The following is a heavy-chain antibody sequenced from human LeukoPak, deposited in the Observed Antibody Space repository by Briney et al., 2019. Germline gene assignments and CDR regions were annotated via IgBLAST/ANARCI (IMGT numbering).Heavy chain of an antibody. Sequence: SETLSLTCTVSGGSISSYYWSWIRQPPGKGLEWIGYIHYSGSTNYNPSLKSRVTISVDTSKNQFSLKLSSVTAADTAVYYCARVSKAAGIYYFDYWGQGALVTVSS. CDR2: IHYSGST. V-gene: IGHV4-59*01. CDR1: GGSISSYY. D-gene: IGHD6-19*01. J-gene: IGHJ4*02. CDR3: ARVSKAAGIYYFDY.